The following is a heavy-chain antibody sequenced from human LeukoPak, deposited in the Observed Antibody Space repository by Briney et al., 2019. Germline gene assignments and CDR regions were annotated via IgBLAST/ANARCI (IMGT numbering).Heavy chain of an antibody. CDR2: IYSSGSP. CDR1: GGSLSSYY. J-gene: IGHJ6*03. CDR3: ARDVVVPATANYYHYYYYMDV. V-gene: IGHV4-4*07. Sequence: PSETLSLTCTVSGGSLSSYYWSWIRQPAGKGLEWIGRIYSSGSPNYNPSLKSRVTMSVDTSKNQFSLKLSSVTAADTAVYYCARDVVVPATANYYHYYYYMDVWGKGTAVTVSS. D-gene: IGHD2-2*01.